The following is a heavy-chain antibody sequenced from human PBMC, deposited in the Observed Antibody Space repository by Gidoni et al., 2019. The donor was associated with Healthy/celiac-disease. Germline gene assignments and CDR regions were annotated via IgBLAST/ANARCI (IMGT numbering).Heavy chain of an antibody. Sequence: HVQLQQSCPGLVKPSQNLSVTCAISGDRVSSNSAAWNGIRQFPSRGLEWLGRTYYRSKGYNDYAVSVKSRITINPDTSKNQFSLQLNSVTPEDTAVYYCARGESGSYLPAWGQGTLVTVSS. CDR3: ARGESGSYLPA. CDR2: TYYRSKGYN. V-gene: IGHV6-1*01. J-gene: IGHJ4*02. CDR1: GDRVSSNSAA. D-gene: IGHD1-26*01.